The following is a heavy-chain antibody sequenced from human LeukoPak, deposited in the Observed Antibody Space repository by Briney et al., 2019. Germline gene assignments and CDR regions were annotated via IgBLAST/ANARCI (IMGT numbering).Heavy chain of an antibody. Sequence: ASVKVSCKASGYTFTSYDINWVRQATGQGLEWMGWMNPNSGNTGYAQKFQGRVTITRNTSISTAYMELSSLRSEDTAVYYCARGAFITMIVPPDNFDYWGQGTLVTVSS. V-gene: IGHV1-8*03. D-gene: IGHD3-22*01. J-gene: IGHJ4*02. CDR1: GYTFTSYD. CDR3: ARGAFITMIVPPDNFDY. CDR2: MNPNSGNT.